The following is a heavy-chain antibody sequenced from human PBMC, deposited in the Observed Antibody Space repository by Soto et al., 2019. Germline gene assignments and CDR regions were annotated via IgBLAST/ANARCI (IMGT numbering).Heavy chain of an antibody. J-gene: IGHJ5*02. Sequence: SETLSLTCSVSGGSINSGDFYWSWIRQPPGKGLEWIGNIYYSRSAYYSPSLQSRVTISMDTSTNQFSLRLISVTAADTAVYYCARALVFWTGVKWFDPWGQGSLVTVSS. CDR2: IYYSRSA. D-gene: IGHD3-3*01. CDR3: ARALVFWTGVKWFDP. CDR1: GGSINSGDFY. V-gene: IGHV4-30-4*01.